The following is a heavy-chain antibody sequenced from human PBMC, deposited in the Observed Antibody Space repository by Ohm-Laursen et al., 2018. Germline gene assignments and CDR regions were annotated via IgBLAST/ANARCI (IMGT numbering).Heavy chain of an antibody. CDR3: ARDLYDSSGYFDY. CDR2: ISSSVSAI. V-gene: IGHV3-11*04. CDR1: GFTFSDYY. J-gene: IGHJ4*02. Sequence: SLRLSCTASGFTFSDYYMSWIRQAPGKGLEWVSYISSSVSAIYYADSVKGRFTISRDNSKNTLYLQMNSLRAEDTAVYYCARDLYDSSGYFDYWGQGTLVTVSS. D-gene: IGHD3-22*01.